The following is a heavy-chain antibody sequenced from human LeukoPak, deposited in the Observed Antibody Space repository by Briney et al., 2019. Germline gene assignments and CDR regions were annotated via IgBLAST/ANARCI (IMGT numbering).Heavy chain of an antibody. CDR3: AKDRNIVGAYYYMDV. V-gene: IGHV3-30*02. CDR1: GFIFSSYG. Sequence: PGGPLRLSCAASGFIFSSYGMCWVRQAPGKGLEWVAFIRYGGSNKYYADSVKGRFTISRDNSKNTLYLQMNSLRAEDTALYYCAKDRNIVGAYYYMDVWGKGTTVTVSS. D-gene: IGHD1-26*01. J-gene: IGHJ6*03. CDR2: IRYGGSNK.